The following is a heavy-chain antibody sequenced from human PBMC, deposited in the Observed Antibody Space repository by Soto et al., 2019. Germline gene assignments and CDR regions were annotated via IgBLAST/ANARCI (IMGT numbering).Heavy chain of an antibody. J-gene: IGHJ6*02. D-gene: IGHD1-20*01. CDR1: GFTFTNYW. Sequence: EVQLVESGGGLVQPGGSLRLSCAASGFTFTNYWMNWVRQAPGKGLEWVANIKQDGSEKYYVDSVKGRFTISRDNAENSLYLHMNSLRADDTAVYYCARDWGEYNWNDGLGVWGQGTTVTVSS. CDR2: IKQDGSEK. CDR3: ARDWGEYNWNDGLGV. V-gene: IGHV3-7*01.